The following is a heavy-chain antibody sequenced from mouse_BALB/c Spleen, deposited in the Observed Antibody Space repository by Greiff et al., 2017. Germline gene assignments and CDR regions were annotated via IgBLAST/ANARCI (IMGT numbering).Heavy chain of an antibody. V-gene: IGHV14-4*02. J-gene: IGHJ2*01. CDR3: NGEGRPDY. D-gene: IGHD2-14*01. Sequence: VQLKESGAELVRSGASVKLSCTASGFNIKDYYMHWVKQRPEQGLEWIGWIDPENGDTEYAPKFQGKATMTADTSSNTAYLQLSSLTSEDTAVYYCNGEGRPDYWGQGTTLTVSS. CDR1: GFNIKDYY. CDR2: IDPENGDT.